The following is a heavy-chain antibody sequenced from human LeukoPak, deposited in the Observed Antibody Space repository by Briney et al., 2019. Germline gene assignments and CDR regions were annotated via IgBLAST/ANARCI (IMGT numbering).Heavy chain of an antibody. V-gene: IGHV4-59*01. D-gene: IGHD1-26*01. J-gene: IGHJ4*02. CDR3: ARGPGSYLYYFDY. CDR2: IYYSGST. CDR1: GGSISSYY. Sequence: SETLSLTCTVSGGSISSYYWSWIRQPPGKGLEWIGYIYYSGSTNYNPSLKSRVTISVDTSKNQFSLKLSSVTAADTAVYYCARGPGSYLYYFDYWGQGTLVTVSS.